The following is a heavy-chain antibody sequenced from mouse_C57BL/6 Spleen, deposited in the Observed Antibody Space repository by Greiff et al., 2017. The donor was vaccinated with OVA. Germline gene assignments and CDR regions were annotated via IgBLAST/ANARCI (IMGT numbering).Heavy chain of an antibody. CDR2: IYPGDGDT. V-gene: IGHV1-80*01. D-gene: IGHD2-12*01. J-gene: IGHJ2*01. Sequence: VKLQESGAELVKPGASVKISCKASGYAFSSYWMNWVKQRPGKGLEWIGQIYPGDGDTNYNGKFKGKATLTADKSSSTAYMQLSSLTSEDSAVYFCARRALRRYFDDWGQGTTLTVSS. CDR3: ARRALRRYFDD. CDR1: GYAFSSYW.